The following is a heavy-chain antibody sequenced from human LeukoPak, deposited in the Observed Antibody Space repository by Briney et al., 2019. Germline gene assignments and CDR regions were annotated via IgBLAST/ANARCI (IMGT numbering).Heavy chain of an antibody. CDR1: GYTFTGYY. CDR2: INLNSGGT. CDR3: ARGSMTMIVVAASGPDY. D-gene: IGHD3-22*01. Sequence: ASVKVSCKASGYTFTGYYMHWVRQAPGQGLEWMGRINLNSGGTNYAQKFQGRVTMTRDTSISTAYMELSRLRSDDTAVYYCARGSMTMIVVAASGPDYWGQGTLVTVSS. J-gene: IGHJ4*02. V-gene: IGHV1-2*06.